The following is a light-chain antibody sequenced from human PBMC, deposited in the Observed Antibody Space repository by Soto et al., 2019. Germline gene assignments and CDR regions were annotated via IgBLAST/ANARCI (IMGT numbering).Light chain of an antibody. CDR3: MHVLQTPYT. CDR1: QSLLHSNGYNF. J-gene: IGKJ2*01. Sequence: DIVMTQSPLSLPVTPGEPASISCRSSQSLLHSNGYNFLDWYLQKPGQSPQLLIYLGSNRASGVPDRFSGSGSATEFTLKISRVEAEDVGVYYCMHVLQTPYTFGQGTKLEIK. V-gene: IGKV2-28*01. CDR2: LGS.